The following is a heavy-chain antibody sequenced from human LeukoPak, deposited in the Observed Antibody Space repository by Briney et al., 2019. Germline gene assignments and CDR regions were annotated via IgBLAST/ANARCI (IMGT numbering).Heavy chain of an antibody. CDR2: INPNTGDT. CDR1: GYTFTDYY. J-gene: IGHJ4*02. Sequence: AAVKVSCKASGYTFTDYYIHLVRQVPGQGLEWMGWINPNTGDTNLAQKFQGWVTVTRDTSIGTAYLELSRLTSDDTAVYYCARDRGPQWWGSFDYWGQGTLVTVSS. CDR3: ARDRGPQWWGSFDY. D-gene: IGHD3-16*01. V-gene: IGHV1-2*04.